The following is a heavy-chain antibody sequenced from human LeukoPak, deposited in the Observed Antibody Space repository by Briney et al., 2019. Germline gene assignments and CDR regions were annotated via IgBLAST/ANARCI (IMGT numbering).Heavy chain of an antibody. CDR1: GDSISSHY. CDR3: ARGHYYDSSGDY. D-gene: IGHD3-22*01. Sequence: SQTLSLTCTVSGDSISSHYWSWVRETPGKGLEWVGYIYNSGSTNYTPSLKSRVTISVDTSKNQFSLNLSSVTAADTAVYYCARGHYYDSSGDYWGQGTLVTVSS. J-gene: IGHJ4*02. V-gene: IGHV4-59*11. CDR2: IYNSGST.